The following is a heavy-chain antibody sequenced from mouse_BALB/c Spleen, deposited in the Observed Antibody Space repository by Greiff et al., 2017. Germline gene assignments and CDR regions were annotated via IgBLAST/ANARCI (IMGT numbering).Heavy chain of an antibody. CDR1: GYTFSSYW. CDR2: ILPGSGST. Sequence: QVQLQQSGAELMKPGASVKISCKATGYTFSSYWIEWVKQRPGHGLEWIGEILPGSGSTSYNEKFKGKATFTADTSSNTAYMQLSSLTSEDSAVYYCARWGYYGYDHYFDYWGQGTTLTVSS. CDR3: ARWGYYGYDHYFDY. V-gene: IGHV1-9*01. J-gene: IGHJ2*01. D-gene: IGHD2-2*01.